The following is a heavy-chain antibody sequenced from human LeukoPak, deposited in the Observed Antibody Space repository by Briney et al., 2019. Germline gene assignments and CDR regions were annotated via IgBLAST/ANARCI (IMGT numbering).Heavy chain of an antibody. CDR1: GGSISNFY. Sequence: SETLSLTCTVSGGSISNFYWSWIRQSPGERLEWMGYTYNSGSTNYNPSLKSRVTISVDTSKNQFSLKLISVTAADTAVYYCARGRWLQYETWGQGTLVTVSS. CDR2: TYNSGST. V-gene: IGHV4-59*12. J-gene: IGHJ5*02. D-gene: IGHD5-24*01. CDR3: ARGRWLQYET.